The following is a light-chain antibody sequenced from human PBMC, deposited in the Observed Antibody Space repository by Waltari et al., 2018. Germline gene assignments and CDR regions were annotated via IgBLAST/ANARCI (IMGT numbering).Light chain of an antibody. J-gene: IGLJ3*02. CDR1: SSNIGSNL. CDR3: AAWDDSLNEWV. Sequence: QSVLTQPPSASGTPGQRVTISCSGSSSNIGSNLVNWYQQLPGTAPKLLIYSNNQRPSGVPDRFSGSKSGTSASLAISGLQSEDEADYYCAAWDDSLNEWVFGGGTKLTVL. V-gene: IGLV1-44*01. CDR2: SNN.